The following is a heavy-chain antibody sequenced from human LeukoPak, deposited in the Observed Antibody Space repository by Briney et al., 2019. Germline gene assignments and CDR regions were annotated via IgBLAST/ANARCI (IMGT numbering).Heavy chain of an antibody. CDR1: GYSFTSYW. J-gene: IGHJ4*02. V-gene: IGHV5-51*01. CDR3: AIAAAAHHLRFDY. Sequence: GESLKISCKGSGYSFTSYWLGWVRQMPGKGLEWMGIIYPGDSDTRYSPSFQGQVTISADKSISTAYLQWSSLKASDTAMYYCAIAAAAHHLRFDYWGQGTLVTVSS. D-gene: IGHD6-13*01. CDR2: IYPGDSDT.